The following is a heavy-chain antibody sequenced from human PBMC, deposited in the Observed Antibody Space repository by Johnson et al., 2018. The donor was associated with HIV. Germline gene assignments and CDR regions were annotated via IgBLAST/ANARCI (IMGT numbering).Heavy chain of an antibody. D-gene: IGHD3-3*01. J-gene: IGHJ3*02. CDR3: ARDRGRAYYNFWSGTRSACAFDI. V-gene: IGHV3-74*01. Sequence: VQLVESGGGLVQPGGSLRLSCAASGFTFSSYWMHWVRQAPGKGLVWVSRINSDGSSTSYADSVKGRFTISRDNAKNTLYLQMNSLRAEDTAVEYCARDRGRAYYNFWSGTRSACAFDIWGQGTMVTVSS. CDR1: GFTFSSYW. CDR2: INSDGSST.